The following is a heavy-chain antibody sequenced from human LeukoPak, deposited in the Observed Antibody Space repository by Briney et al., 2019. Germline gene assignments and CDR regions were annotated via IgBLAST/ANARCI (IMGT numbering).Heavy chain of an antibody. D-gene: IGHD3-3*02. CDR2: ISYNGGST. J-gene: IGHJ3*01. Sequence: PGGSLRLSCAASGFTFSTYAMHWVRQAPGKGLEYVSAISYNGGSTYYANSVKGRFTISRDNSKNTLYLQMGSLRAEDMAVYYCARRFTAQLAFVDVWGQGTMVTVSS. V-gene: IGHV3-64*01. CDR1: GFTFSTYA. CDR3: ARRFTAQLAFVDV.